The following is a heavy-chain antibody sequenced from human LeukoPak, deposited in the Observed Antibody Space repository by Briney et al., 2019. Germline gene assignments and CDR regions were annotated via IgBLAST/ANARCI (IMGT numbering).Heavy chain of an antibody. D-gene: IGHD2-2*02. J-gene: IGHJ4*02. Sequence: ASVKVSCKASGYTFTSYDINWVRQATGQGLEWMGWMNPNSGNTGYAQKFQGRVTMTRNTSISTAYMELSSLRSEDTAVYYCAKGGGYCSSTSCYMLDIQGENFDYWGQGTLVTVSS. CDR2: MNPNSGNT. V-gene: IGHV1-8*01. CDR1: GYTFTSYD. CDR3: AKGGGYCSSTSCYMLDIQGENFDY.